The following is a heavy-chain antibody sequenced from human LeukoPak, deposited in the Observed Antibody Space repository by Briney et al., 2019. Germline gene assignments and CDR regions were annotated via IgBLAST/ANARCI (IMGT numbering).Heavy chain of an antibody. CDR2: TSHNEYNK. CDR1: GFTFSNYA. CDR3: ARWGDGYNSDFDY. V-gene: IGHV3-30-3*01. J-gene: IGHJ4*02. Sequence: PGRSLRLSCAASGFTFSNYAMHWVRQAPGKGLEWVAATSHNEYNKYYADSVNGRFTISRDNAKNSLYLQMNSLRAEDTAVYYCARWGDGYNSDFDYWGQGTLVTVSS. D-gene: IGHD5-24*01.